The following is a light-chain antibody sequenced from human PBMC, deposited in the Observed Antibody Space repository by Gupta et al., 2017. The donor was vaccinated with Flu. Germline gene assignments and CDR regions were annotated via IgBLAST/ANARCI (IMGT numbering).Light chain of an antibody. J-gene: IGKJ1*01. CDR2: AAS. CDR1: QTVSNY. V-gene: IGKV1-39*01. Sequence: DIQVTQSPSSLSASVGDRVTLTCRTSQTVSNYLNWYQQKPGTAPKLLIYAASSVESGVPTRFSGSGSGTDFTLTISRLQPEDFATYYCQQSDNNPRAFGQGTKVEI. CDR3: QQSDNNPRA.